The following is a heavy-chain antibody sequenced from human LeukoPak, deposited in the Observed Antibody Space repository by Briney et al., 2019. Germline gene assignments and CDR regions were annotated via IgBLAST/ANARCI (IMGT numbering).Heavy chain of an antibody. CDR1: GGSISSGGYY. D-gene: IGHD2-15*01. Sequence: SETLSLTCTVSGGSISSGGYYWSWIRQHPGKGLEWIGYIYYSGSTYYNPSLKSRVTISVDTSKNQFSLKLSSVTAADTAVYYCARDVPKYCSGGSCTRSHRPRNWFDPWGQGTLVTVSS. J-gene: IGHJ5*02. CDR3: ARDVPKYCSGGSCTRSHRPRNWFDP. V-gene: IGHV4-31*03. CDR2: IYYSGST.